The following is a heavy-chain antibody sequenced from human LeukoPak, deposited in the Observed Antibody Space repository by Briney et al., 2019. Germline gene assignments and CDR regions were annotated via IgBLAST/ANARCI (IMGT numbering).Heavy chain of an antibody. D-gene: IGHD6-13*01. J-gene: IGHJ4*02. CDR1: GGSISSYY. Sequence: PSETLSLTCTVSGGSISSYYWSWIRQPAGKGLEWIGRIYTSGSTNYNPSLRSRVTISADTSKNHFSLKLTSVTAADTAVYYCARGSPPYSSSWYYFDYWGQGTLVTVSS. CDR3: ARGSPPYSSSWYYFDY. CDR2: IYTSGST. V-gene: IGHV4-4*07.